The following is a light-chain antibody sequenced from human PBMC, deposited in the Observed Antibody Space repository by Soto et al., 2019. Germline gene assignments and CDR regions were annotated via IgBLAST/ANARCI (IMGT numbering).Light chain of an antibody. CDR3: SLYTSENAYV. V-gene: IGLV2-18*01. CDR1: STDFVGYNR. Sequence: QSVLTQPPSVSGSPGQSVTISCTGTSTDFVGYNRVSWYQRPPGTAPKLMIYEVSKRPSGVPDRFSGSKSGNTASLTISGLQAADEADYYCSLYTSENAYVFGTGTKVTAL. J-gene: IGLJ1*01. CDR2: EVS.